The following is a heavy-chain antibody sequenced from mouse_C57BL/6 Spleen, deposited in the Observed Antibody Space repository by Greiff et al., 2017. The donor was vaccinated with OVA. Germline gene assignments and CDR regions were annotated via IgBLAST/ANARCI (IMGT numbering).Heavy chain of an antibody. V-gene: IGHV3-6*01. Sequence: EVKLMESGPGLVKPSQSLSLTCSVTGYSITSGYYWNWIRQFPGNKLEWMGYISYDGSNNYNPSLKNRISITRDTSKNQFFLKLNSVTTEDTATYYCASSSYWYFDVWGTGTTVTVSS. CDR2: ISYDGSN. D-gene: IGHD1-1*01. CDR1: GYSITSGYY. CDR3: ASSSYWYFDV. J-gene: IGHJ1*03.